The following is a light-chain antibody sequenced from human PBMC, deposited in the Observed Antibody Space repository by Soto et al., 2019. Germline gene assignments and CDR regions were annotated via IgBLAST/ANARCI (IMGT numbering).Light chain of an antibody. CDR3: SSYASTATEV. CDR2: EVS. CDR1: SSDIGGYKY. J-gene: IGLJ2*01. Sequence: QSALTQPASVTGSPGQSITISCIGTSSDIGGYKYVSWYQQHPGKAPKLLIYEVSNRPSGVSNRFSGSKSGNTASLTISGLQAEDEADYYCSSYASTATEVFGGGTKLTVL. V-gene: IGLV2-14*01.